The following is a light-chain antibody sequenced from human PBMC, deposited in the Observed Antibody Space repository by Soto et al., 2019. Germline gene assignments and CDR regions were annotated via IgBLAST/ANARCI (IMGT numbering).Light chain of an antibody. V-gene: IGLV2-14*03. CDR1: SSDIGSSNY. CDR3: SSYGASSTL. Sequence: QSALTQPASLSGSPGQSITISCTGTSSDIGSSNYVSWYQQHPGKAPKLMIFDVSYRPSGISDRFSGSKSGNTASLTISGLQPEDDADYSYSSYGASSTLFGGGTKLTVL. CDR2: DVS. J-gene: IGLJ3*02.